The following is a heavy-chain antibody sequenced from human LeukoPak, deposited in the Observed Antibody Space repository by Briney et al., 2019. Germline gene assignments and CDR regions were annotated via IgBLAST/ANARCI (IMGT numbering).Heavy chain of an antibody. D-gene: IGHD1-26*01. CDR3: ARDRGGSYMYFQD. J-gene: IGHJ1*01. CDR2: INWNGGST. CDR1: GFTFDDYG. Sequence: GGSLRLSCAASGFTFDDYGMSWVRHAPGKGLEWVSGINWNGGSTGYADSVKGRFTISRDNAKNSLFLQMNSLRAEDTALYYCARDRGGSYMYFQDWGQGTLVTVSS. V-gene: IGHV3-20*04.